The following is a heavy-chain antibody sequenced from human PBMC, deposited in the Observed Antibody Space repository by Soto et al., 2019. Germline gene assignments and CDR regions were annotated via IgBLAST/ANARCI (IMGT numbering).Heavy chain of an antibody. V-gene: IGHV1-8*01. CDR3: ARMASFGSLNWFDP. Sequence: SVKVSCKASGYIFTNNDVSWGRQATGQGLEWMGWMNPGSGDTGYAQKFQGRVTMTRNISIATAYMELSSLRADDTAIYYCARMASFGSLNWFDPWGQGTLVTVSS. CDR1: GYIFTNND. D-gene: IGHD5-18*01. J-gene: IGHJ5*02. CDR2: MNPGSGDT.